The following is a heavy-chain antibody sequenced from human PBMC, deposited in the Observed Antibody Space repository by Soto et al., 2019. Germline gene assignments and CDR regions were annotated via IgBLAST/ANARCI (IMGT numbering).Heavy chain of an antibody. Sequence: GGSLRLSCAASGFTFSSYAMSWVRQAPGKGPEWVSAISGSGGSTYYADSVKGRFTISRDNSKNTLYLQMNSLRAEGTAVNYCAKDWGSRRQLPHSHWGQGTLVTVSS. CDR1: GFTFSSYA. V-gene: IGHV3-23*01. D-gene: IGHD2-2*01. CDR2: ISGSGGST. CDR3: AKDWGSRRQLPHSH. J-gene: IGHJ4*02.